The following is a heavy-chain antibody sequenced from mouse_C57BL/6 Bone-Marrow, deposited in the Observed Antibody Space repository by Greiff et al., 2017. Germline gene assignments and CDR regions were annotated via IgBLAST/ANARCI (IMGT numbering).Heavy chain of an antibody. CDR1: GYTFTSYW. V-gene: IGHV1-50*01. CDR3: ARLLSAWFAY. CDR2: IDPSDSYT. J-gene: IGHJ3*01. D-gene: IGHD2-3*01. Sequence: QVQLQQPGAELVKPGASVKLSCKASGYTFTSYWMQWVKQRPGQGLEWIGEIDPSDSYTNYNQKFKGKATLTVDTSSSTAYMQLSSLTSEDSAVYYCARLLSAWFAYWGQGTLVTVSA.